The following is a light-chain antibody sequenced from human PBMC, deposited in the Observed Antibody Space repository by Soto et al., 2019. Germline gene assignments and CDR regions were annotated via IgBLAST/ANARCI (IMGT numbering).Light chain of an antibody. V-gene: IGLV2-14*01. CDR3: SSYTSSSTLVI. J-gene: IGLJ2*01. CDR1: NSDVGFYDY. CDR2: DVT. Sequence: QSALTQPASVSGSPRQSITISCTGTNSDVGFYDYVSWYQQYPGKAPKLMIYDVTKRPSGFSNRFSGSKSGNTASLTISGLQAEDEADYYCSSYTSSSTLVIFGGGTKLTVL.